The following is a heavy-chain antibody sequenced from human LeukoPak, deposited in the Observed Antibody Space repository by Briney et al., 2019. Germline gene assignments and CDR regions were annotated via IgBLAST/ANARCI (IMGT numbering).Heavy chain of an antibody. CDR2: INHSRST. V-gene: IGHV4-34*01. Sequence: PSETLSLTCAVYGGSFSGYYWSWIRQPPGKGLEWIGEINHSRSTNYNPSLKSRVTISVDTSKNQFSLKLSSVTAADTAVYYCARAGSGSWFDAFDIWGQGTMVTVSS. J-gene: IGHJ3*02. D-gene: IGHD6-13*01. CDR3: ARAGSGSWFDAFDI. CDR1: GGSFSGYY.